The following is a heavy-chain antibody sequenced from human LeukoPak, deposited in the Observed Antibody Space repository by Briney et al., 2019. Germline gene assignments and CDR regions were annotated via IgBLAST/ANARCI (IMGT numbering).Heavy chain of an antibody. Sequence: ASVKVSCKASGYTFTDYAKSWVRQAPGQGLEWMGWIDTNTGNPTYAQGFTGRFGFSLDTSVSTAYLQISSLKAEDTAVYYCARKPYDSRGYYLHEFWGQGTLVTVSS. D-gene: IGHD3-22*01. V-gene: IGHV7-4-1*02. CDR2: IDTNTGNP. CDR1: GYTFTDYA. J-gene: IGHJ4*02. CDR3: ARKPYDSRGYYLHEF.